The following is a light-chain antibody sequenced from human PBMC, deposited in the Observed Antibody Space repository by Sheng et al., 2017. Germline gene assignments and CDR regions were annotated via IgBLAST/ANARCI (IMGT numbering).Light chain of an antibody. Sequence: EIVLTQSPGTLSLSPGERATLSCRASQSVSSNYLAWYQQKPGQAPRTLIYGASSRATGIPDRFSGSGSGTDFTLTISRLEPEDFAIYYCQHRSSWPPFTFGPGTKVDIK. J-gene: IGKJ3*01. CDR3: QHRSSWPPFT. CDR2: GAS. V-gene: IGKV3D-20*02. CDR1: QSVSSNY.